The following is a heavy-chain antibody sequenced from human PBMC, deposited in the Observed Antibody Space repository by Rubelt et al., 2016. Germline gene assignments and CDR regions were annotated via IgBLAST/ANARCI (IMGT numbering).Heavy chain of an antibody. CDR3: ASFPWRVVTPSSNYYYGMDV. D-gene: IGHD4-23*01. J-gene: IGHJ6*02. V-gene: IGHV3-74*01. Sequence: SDGSSTSYADSVKGRFTISRDNAKNTLYLQMNSLRAEDTAVYYCASFPWRVVTPSSNYYYGMDVWGQGTTVTVSS. CDR2: SDGSST.